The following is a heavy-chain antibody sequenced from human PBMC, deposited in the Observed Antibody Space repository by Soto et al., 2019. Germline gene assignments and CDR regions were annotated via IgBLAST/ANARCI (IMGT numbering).Heavy chain of an antibody. D-gene: IGHD6-19*01. CDR2: IYYSGDT. CDR1: GDCISSAGYY. V-gene: IGHV4-31*03. CDR3: ARDTRRGSRAW. J-gene: IGHJ4*02. Sequence: SETLSLTCNVSGDCISSAGYYWSWIRQHPGKGLEWIGYIYYSGDTYYNPSLKSRVTISADTSHNQFFLNLSSVTAADTAVYYCARDTRRGSRAWWGQGTLVTVSS.